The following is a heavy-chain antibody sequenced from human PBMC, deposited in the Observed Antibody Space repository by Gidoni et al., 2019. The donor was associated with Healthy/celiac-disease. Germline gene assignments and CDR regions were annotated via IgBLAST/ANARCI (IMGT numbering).Heavy chain of an antibody. V-gene: IGHV4-31*03. D-gene: IGHD3-9*01. CDR1: AGSISSGGYY. J-gene: IGHJ5*02. CDR3: ARANYDILTGSGGIDP. Sequence: QVQLQESGPGLVKPSQTLSLTCTVSAGSISSGGYYWRWIRQHPGKGLEWIGYIYYSGSTYYNPSLKRRVTISVDTSKNQFSLKLSSVTAADTAVYYCARANYDILTGSGGIDPWGQGTLVTVSS. CDR2: IYYSGST.